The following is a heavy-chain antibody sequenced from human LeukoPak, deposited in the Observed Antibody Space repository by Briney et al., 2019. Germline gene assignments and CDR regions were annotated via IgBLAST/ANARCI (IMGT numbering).Heavy chain of an antibody. D-gene: IGHD3-22*01. CDR1: GYTFTGYY. CDR2: ISPNSGGT. V-gene: IGHV1-2*02. CDR3: ARDTRDGSVYPQHYYFDS. Sequence: ASVKVSCKASGYTFTGYYMHWVRQAPGQGLEWMGWISPNSGGTNYAQKFQGRVTMTRDTSISTAYMELSRLRSDDTAVYYCARDTRDGSVYPQHYYFDSGGREPL. J-gene: IGHJ4*02.